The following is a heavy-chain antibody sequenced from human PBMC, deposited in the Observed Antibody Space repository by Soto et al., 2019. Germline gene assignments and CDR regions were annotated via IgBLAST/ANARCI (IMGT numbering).Heavy chain of an antibody. CDR1: GGSFSGQA. CDR3: GRVPN. J-gene: IGHJ1*01. CDR2: IIPIFHIT. Sequence: SVKVSCKASGGSFSGQAVSWVRQAPGRGLEWMGGIIPIFHITNYARKFQGRLTITADESTSTASMELTSLTSADTAVYYCGRVPNWAQGTQVTVSS. V-gene: IGHV1-69*13.